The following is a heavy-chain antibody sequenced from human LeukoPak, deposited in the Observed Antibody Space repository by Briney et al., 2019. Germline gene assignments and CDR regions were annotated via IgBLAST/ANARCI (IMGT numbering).Heavy chain of an antibody. CDR3: AGTYYYDSGNDQRHHNYFDP. D-gene: IGHD3-22*01. CDR1: GDSFSNSHYY. CDR2: IYYTGST. Sequence: SETLSLTCTVSGDSFSNSHYYWAWIRQPPGKGLEWIGNIYYTGSTNYNASVKSRVTISVDSSKNQFSLRLSSVTAADTAVYYCAGTYYYDSGNDQRHHNYFDPWGQGTLVTVSS. V-gene: IGHV4-39*01. J-gene: IGHJ5*02.